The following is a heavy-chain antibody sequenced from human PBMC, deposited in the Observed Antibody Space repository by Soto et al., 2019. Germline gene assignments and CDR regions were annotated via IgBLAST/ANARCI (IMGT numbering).Heavy chain of an antibody. CDR3: AKEGLPLNYGMDV. V-gene: IGHV3-23*01. Sequence: EVQLLESGGGLVQPGGSLRLSRAASGVTFSSYAMSWVRQAPGKGLEWVSAISGSGGSTYYADCVKGRFTISRDNSKNTLYLQMNSLRAEDTAVYYCAKEGLPLNYGMDVWGQGTTVPVSS. D-gene: IGHD5-18*01. CDR1: GVTFSSYA. CDR2: ISGSGGST. J-gene: IGHJ6*02.